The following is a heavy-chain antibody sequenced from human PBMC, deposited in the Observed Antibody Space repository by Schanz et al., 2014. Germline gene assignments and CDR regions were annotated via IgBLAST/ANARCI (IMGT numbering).Heavy chain of an antibody. Sequence: QVQLQESGPGLVKPSQTLSLTCAVSGGSISSGGYSWNWIRQPPGKGLEWIVYIYYSGSTYYNPSLKSRVTISVETSKNQFSLKLSSVTAADTAVYYCARGGRTTYNYYYGMDVWGQGTTVTVSS. J-gene: IGHJ6*02. CDR2: IYYSGST. CDR3: ARGGRTTYNYYYGMDV. D-gene: IGHD1-1*01. V-gene: IGHV4-30-4*07. CDR1: GGSISSGGYS.